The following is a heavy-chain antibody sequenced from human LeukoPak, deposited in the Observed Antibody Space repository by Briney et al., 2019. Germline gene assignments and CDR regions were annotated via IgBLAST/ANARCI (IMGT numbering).Heavy chain of an antibody. CDR3: ASTFGGGYSGYGLHFDY. D-gene: IGHD5-12*01. Sequence: SETLSLTCTVSGGSISSGDYYWSWIRQPPGKGLEWIGYIYYSGSTYYNPSLKSRVTILVDTSENQFSLKLSSVTAADTAVYYCASTFGGGYSGYGLHFDYWGQGTLVTVSS. CDR1: GGSISSGDYY. J-gene: IGHJ4*02. CDR2: IYYSGST. V-gene: IGHV4-30-4*01.